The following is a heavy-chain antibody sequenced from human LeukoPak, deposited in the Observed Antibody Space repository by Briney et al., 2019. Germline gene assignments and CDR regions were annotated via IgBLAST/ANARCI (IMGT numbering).Heavy chain of an antibody. V-gene: IGHV1-8*01. CDR1: GYTFTSYD. D-gene: IGHD2-2*01. J-gene: IGHJ5*02. CDR2: MNPNSGNT. Sequence: ASEKVSCKASGYTFTSYDINWVRQATGQGLEWMGWMNPNSGNTGYAQKFQGRVTMTRNTSISTAYMELSSLRSEDTAVYYCARGPAAGNWFDPWGQGTLVTVSS. CDR3: ARGPAAGNWFDP.